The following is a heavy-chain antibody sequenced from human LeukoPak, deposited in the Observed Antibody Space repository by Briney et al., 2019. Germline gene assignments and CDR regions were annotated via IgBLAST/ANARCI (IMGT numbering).Heavy chain of an antibody. D-gene: IGHD3-9*01. CDR1: GGTFSSYA. V-gene: IGHV1-69*13. J-gene: IGHJ4*02. CDR3: ARDLNYDILTGYD. Sequence: GASVKVSCKASGGTFSSYAISWVRQAPGQGLEWMGGIIPIFGTANYAQKFQGRVTITADESTSTAYMELSSLRSEDTAVYYCARDLNYDILTGYDWGQGTLVTVSS. CDR2: IIPIFGTA.